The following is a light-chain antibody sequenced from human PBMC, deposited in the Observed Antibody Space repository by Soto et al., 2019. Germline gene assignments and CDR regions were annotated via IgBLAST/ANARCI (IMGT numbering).Light chain of an antibody. J-gene: IGKJ3*01. V-gene: IGKV3-15*01. CDR3: QQYNNSPF. CDR1: QSVSSN. CDR2: GAS. Sequence: EIVMTQSPATLSVSPGERATLSCRASQSVSSNLAWYQQKPGQAPRLLIYGASTRATGIPARFSGSGSGTEFTLTISSLQSEDFAVYYCQQYNNSPFFGPGTKVDIK.